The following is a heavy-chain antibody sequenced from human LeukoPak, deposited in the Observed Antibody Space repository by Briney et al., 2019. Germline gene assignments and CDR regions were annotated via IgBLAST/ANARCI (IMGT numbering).Heavy chain of an antibody. J-gene: IGHJ5*02. CDR2: ISWNSGSV. CDR3: AKGGYSGYESWFDP. V-gene: IGHV3-9*01. D-gene: IGHD5-12*01. CDR1: GFTFDDYA. Sequence: GGSLRLSCAASGFTFDDYAMHWVRRAPGKGLEWVSGISWNSGSVAYADSVKGRFTISRDNAKNSLYLQMNSLRAEGTALYYCAKGGYSGYESWFDPWGQGTLVTVSS.